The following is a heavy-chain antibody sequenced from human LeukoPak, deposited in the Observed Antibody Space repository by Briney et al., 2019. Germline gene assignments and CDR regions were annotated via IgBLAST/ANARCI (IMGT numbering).Heavy chain of an antibody. Sequence: GGSLRLSCAASGFTFDDYSMSWVRQPPGKGLEWFSGIIWNGVSSGYADSVKGRFTISRDNAKNSLYLQMNNLGVEDTAVYYCARDFYGYQLFDYWGQGTLVTVSS. V-gene: IGHV3-20*04. CDR2: IIWNGVSS. D-gene: IGHD5-18*01. J-gene: IGHJ4*02. CDR3: ARDFYGYQLFDY. CDR1: GFTFDDYS.